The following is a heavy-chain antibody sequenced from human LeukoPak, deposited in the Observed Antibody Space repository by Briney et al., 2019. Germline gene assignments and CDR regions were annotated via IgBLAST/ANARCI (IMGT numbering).Heavy chain of an antibody. CDR2: INWNGGRT. J-gene: IGHJ4*02. Sequence: GGSLRLSCEASGFTFDDYGMSWVRQVPGKGLEWVSGINWNGGRTGYADSVKGRFTISRDNAKKSLYVQMNSLRAEDTALYYCAREYYGSGSYYNVGYWGQGTLVTVSS. V-gene: IGHV3-20*04. CDR3: AREYYGSGSYYNVGY. D-gene: IGHD3-10*01. CDR1: GFTFDDYG.